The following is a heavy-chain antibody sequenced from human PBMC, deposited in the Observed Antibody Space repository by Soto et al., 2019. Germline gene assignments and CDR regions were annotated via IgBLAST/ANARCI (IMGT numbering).Heavy chain of an antibody. V-gene: IGHV4-31*02. D-gene: IGHD3-10*01. Sequence: HPGKGLEWIGYIYYSGSTYYNPSLKSRVTISVDTSKNQFSPKLSTFTAAAPAVEYCFVTILKGMVREKDQVLEFWGKGTMVTVSS. J-gene: IGHJ3*01. CDR2: IYYSGST. CDR3: FVTILKGMVREKDQVLEF.